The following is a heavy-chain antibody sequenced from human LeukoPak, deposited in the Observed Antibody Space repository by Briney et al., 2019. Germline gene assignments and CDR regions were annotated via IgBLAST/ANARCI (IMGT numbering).Heavy chain of an antibody. Sequence: SDPVSLLCALYCGPFSGYFWRWIPEPPGKGVEGVGEINHRGSNNQNPSLKSRVTISVDTSKNQFSLKLRSVTAADTAVYYCASSRDYYDSSGYLNSGFGYWGQGTLVTVSS. D-gene: IGHD3-22*01. J-gene: IGHJ4*02. CDR3: ASSRDYYDSSGYLNSGFGY. CDR2: INHRGSN. V-gene: IGHV4-34*01. CDR1: CGPFSGYF.